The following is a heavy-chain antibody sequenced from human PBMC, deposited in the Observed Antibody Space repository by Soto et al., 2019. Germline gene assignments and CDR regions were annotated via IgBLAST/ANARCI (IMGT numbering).Heavy chain of an antibody. CDR1: GYTFTSYH. CDR2: ISAYNGNT. CDR3: ARDAPPADY. V-gene: IGHV1-18*01. J-gene: IGHJ4*02. Sequence: QVQLVQSGAEVKKPGASVKVSCKASGYTFTSYHITWVRQAPGQGLEWMGWISAYNGNTNYAQKRQGRVTMTTATSTSTAYRELRSLRSDATAVYYCARDAPPADYWGQGTLVTVSS.